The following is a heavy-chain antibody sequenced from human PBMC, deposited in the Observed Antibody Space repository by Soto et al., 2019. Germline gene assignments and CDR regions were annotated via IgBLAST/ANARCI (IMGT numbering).Heavy chain of an antibody. CDR3: ARDYYGSGTLRYFDL. CDR1: GGTFSSYT. D-gene: IGHD3-10*01. V-gene: IGHV1-69*08. CDR2: IIPILGIA. Sequence: QVQLVQSGAEVKKPGSSVKVSCKASGGTFSSYTISWVRQAPGQGLEWMGRIIPILGIANYAQKFQGRVTITADKSTSTAYMERSSLRSEDTAVYYCARDYYGSGTLRYFDLWGRGTLVTVSS. J-gene: IGHJ2*01.